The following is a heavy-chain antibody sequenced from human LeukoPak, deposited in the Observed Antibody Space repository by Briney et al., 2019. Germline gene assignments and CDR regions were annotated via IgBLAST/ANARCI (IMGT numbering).Heavy chain of an antibody. CDR3: ARGGNVVVPAAIFGPC. Sequence: PSETLSLTCAVYGGSFSGYYWSWIRQPPGKGLEWIGEINHSGSTNYNPSLKSRVTISVDTSKNQFSLKLSSVTAADTAVYYCARGGNVVVPAAIFGPCWGQGTLVTVSS. D-gene: IGHD2-2*02. V-gene: IGHV4-34*01. CDR2: INHSGST. CDR1: GGSFSGYY. J-gene: IGHJ4*02.